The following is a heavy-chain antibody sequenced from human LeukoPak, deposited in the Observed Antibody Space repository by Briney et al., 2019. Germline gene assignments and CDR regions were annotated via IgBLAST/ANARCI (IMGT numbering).Heavy chain of an antibody. CDR2: ISYDGSNK. D-gene: IGHD4-17*01. CDR3: ARPHYVYYYYGMDV. Sequence: GGSLRLSCAASGFTFSTYAIYWVRQAPGKGLEWVAVISYDGSNKYYADSVKGRFTISRDNSKNTLYLQMNSLRAEDTAVYYCARPHYVYYYYGMDVWGQGTTVTVSS. J-gene: IGHJ6*02. V-gene: IGHV3-30*04. CDR1: GFTFSTYA.